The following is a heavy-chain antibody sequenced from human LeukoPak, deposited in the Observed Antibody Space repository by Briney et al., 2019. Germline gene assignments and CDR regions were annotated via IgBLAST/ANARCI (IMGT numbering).Heavy chain of an antibody. V-gene: IGHV4-59*12. CDR1: GGSISSYS. Sequence: PSETLSLTCTVSGGSISSYSWSWIRQPPGKGLEWIGYISYSGSTNYNPSLKSRVTMSVDTSKNQFSLKLSSVTAADTAVYYCARDQKDDFWSGFDANWFDPWGQGTLVTVSS. J-gene: IGHJ5*02. CDR3: ARDQKDDFWSGFDANWFDP. CDR2: ISYSGST. D-gene: IGHD3-3*01.